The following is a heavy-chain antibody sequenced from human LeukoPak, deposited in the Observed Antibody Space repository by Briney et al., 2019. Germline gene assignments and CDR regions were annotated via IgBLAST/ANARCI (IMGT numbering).Heavy chain of an antibody. D-gene: IGHD5-18*01. CDR2: IYPGDSDT. Sequence: GESLKISCKGSGYSFTSCWIGCVRQMPGKGLEWMGIIYPGDSDTTYSPSFQGQATISADKSISTAYLQWSSLKASDTAMYYCARLRLNTAMGVDWFDPWGQGTLVTVSS. CDR1: GYSFTSCW. V-gene: IGHV5-51*01. CDR3: ARLRLNTAMGVDWFDP. J-gene: IGHJ5*02.